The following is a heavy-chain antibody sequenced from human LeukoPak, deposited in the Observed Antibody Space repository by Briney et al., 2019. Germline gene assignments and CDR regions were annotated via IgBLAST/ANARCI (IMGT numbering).Heavy chain of an antibody. CDR2: IYYSGST. CDR1: GGSISSYY. D-gene: IGHD2-15*01. V-gene: IGHV4-59*12. J-gene: IGHJ3*02. Sequence: SETLSLTCTVSGGSISSYYWSWIRQPPGKGLEWIGYIYYSGSTNYNPSLKSRVTISVDTSKNQFSLNLSSVTAADTAVYYCARHILFPGAFDIWGQGTMVTVSS. CDR3: ARHILFPGAFDI.